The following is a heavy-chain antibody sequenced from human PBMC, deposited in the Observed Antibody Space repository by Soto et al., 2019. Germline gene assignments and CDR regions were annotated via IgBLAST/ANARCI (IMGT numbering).Heavy chain of an antibody. CDR3: AKDLGSGKPYYYYAMDV. J-gene: IGHJ6*02. V-gene: IGHV3-30*18. CDR2: ISYAGSNK. D-gene: IGHD3-10*01. CDR1: GFIFSRYG. Sequence: QGQLVESGGGVVQPGTSLRLSCEASGFIFSRYGMHWVRQAPGKGLEWVAVISYAGSNKYYAESVKGRFIISRDKSENTLYLKMNSLRAEDTAVYYCAKDLGSGKPYYYYAMDVWGQGTTVTVSS.